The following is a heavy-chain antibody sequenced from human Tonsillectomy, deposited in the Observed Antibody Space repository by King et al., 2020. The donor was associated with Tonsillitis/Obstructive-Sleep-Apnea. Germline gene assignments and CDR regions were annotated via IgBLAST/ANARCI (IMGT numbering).Heavy chain of an antibody. D-gene: IGHD6-19*01. CDR1: GFSFSKAW. V-gene: IGHV3-15*01. Sequence: VQLVESGGGLVKPGGSLRLSCAASGFSFSKAWMTWVRQAPGKGLEWVGRIKSKTEGGTTDYAAPVKGRFTISGDDSTNTLYLQMNSLKTEETAVYYCTTDGQQWLGDGAFDIWGQGTMVTVSS. CDR3: TTDGQQWLGDGAFDI. CDR2: IKSKTEGGTT. J-gene: IGHJ3*02.